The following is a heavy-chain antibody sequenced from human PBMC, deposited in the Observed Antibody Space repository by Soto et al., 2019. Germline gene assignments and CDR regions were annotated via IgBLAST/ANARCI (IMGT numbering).Heavy chain of an antibody. CDR1: GFTFSSYS. V-gene: IGHV3-21*01. J-gene: IGHJ3*02. CDR3: ARAASVVVVVAATRRRRDAFDI. CDR2: ISSSSSYI. Sequence: NPGGSLRLSCAASGFTFSSYSMNWVRQAPGKGLEWVSSISSSSSYIYYADSVKGRFTISRDNAKNSLYLQMNSLRAEDTAVYYCARAASVVVVVAATRRRRDAFDIWGQGTMVTVSS. D-gene: IGHD2-15*01.